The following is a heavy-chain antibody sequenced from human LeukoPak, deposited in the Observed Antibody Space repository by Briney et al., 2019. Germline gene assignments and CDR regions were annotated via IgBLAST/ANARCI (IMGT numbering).Heavy chain of an antibody. CDR3: ARLRDQLNDY. CDR2: IYPGDSDT. V-gene: IGHV5-51*01. Sequence: GASLQISCKGSGYIFTSYWIGWVRQLPGKGLEGMGIIYPGDSDTKYSPSFQGQVTISADKSISTAYLQWSSLKASDTAMYYCARLRDQLNDYWGQGTLVTVSS. J-gene: IGHJ4*02. D-gene: IGHD1-1*01. CDR1: GYIFTSYW.